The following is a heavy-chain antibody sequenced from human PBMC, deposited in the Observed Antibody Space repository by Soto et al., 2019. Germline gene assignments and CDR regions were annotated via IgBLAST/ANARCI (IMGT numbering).Heavy chain of an antibody. CDR2: IYYSGST. V-gene: IGHV4-59*01. J-gene: IGHJ4*02. CDR1: GGSISSYY. D-gene: IGHD1-26*01. CDR3: AQTNSGSYYFDY. Sequence: SETLSLTCTVSGGSISSYYWSWIRQPPGKGLEWIGYIYYSGSTNYNPSLKSRVTISVDTSKNQFSLKLSSVTAADTAVYYCAQTNSGSYYFDYRGQGTLVTVSS.